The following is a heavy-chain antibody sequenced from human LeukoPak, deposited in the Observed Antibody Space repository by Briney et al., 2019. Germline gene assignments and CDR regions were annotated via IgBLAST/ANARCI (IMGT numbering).Heavy chain of an antibody. Sequence: GRSLRLSCAASGFTFDDHAMHWVRQAPGKGLEWVSTISGSGDSTYYADSVKGRFTISRDNSKDTLYLQMSSVRVDDTAVYYCARDRGRYYDSRGFYWGYYFDSWGQGILVTVST. CDR1: GFTFDDHA. CDR3: ARDRGRYYDSRGFYWGYYFDS. D-gene: IGHD3-22*01. J-gene: IGHJ4*02. CDR2: ISGSGDST. V-gene: IGHV3-23*01.